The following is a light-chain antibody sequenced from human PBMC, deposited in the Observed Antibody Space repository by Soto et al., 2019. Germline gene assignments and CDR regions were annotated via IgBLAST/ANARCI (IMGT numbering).Light chain of an antibody. CDR3: QHYNSFSRT. CDR2: KAA. CDR1: DNIVHW. V-gene: IGKV1-5*03. J-gene: IGKJ1*01. Sequence: DIQMTQSPSTLSASVGDIVAITCRSSDNIVHWVSWYQQKPGKATKLMIYKAANLADEVPSRFAGSGSGTDFTLTITRLHPDYFATYYCQHYNSFSRTFGQGTKVDIK.